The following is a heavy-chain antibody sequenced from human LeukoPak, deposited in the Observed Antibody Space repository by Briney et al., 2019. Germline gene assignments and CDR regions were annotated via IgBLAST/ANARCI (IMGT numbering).Heavy chain of an antibody. CDR2: IMVVGGST. D-gene: IGHD2-2*02. J-gene: IGHJ6*02. CDR3: AKDSPTEIVVVPAAISGMDV. Sequence: GGSLRLSCAASGFTFRSFAMSWFGQAQGKGLEWVPAIMVVGGSTYYADSVKGRFTISRDNSKNTLYLQMNSLRAEVTAVYYCAKDSPTEIVVVPAAISGMDVWGQGTTVTVSS. V-gene: IGHV3-23*01. CDR1: GFTFRSFA.